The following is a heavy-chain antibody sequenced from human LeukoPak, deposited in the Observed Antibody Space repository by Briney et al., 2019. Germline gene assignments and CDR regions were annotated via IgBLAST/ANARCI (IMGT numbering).Heavy chain of an antibody. CDR3: AKDSGYDSSYYYYMDV. D-gene: IGHD5-12*01. Sequence: GGSLRLSCAASGFTFSSYAMSWVRQAPGKGLEWVSAISGIGGSTYYADSVKGRFTISRDNSKNTLYLQMNSLRAEDTAVYYCAKDSGYDSSYYYYMDVWGKGTTVTVSS. V-gene: IGHV3-23*01. CDR1: GFTFSSYA. CDR2: ISGIGGST. J-gene: IGHJ6*03.